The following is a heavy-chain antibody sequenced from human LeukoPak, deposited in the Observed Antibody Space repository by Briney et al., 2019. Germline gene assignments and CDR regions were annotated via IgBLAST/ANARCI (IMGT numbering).Heavy chain of an antibody. V-gene: IGHV3-9*01. CDR1: GFTFDDHG. Sequence: GGSLRLSCAASGFTFDDHGMHWVRQAPGKGLEWVSGISWSSGIIGYADSVKGRFTISRDNSKNTLYLQMNSLRAEDTAVYYCARFPYIVVVPAALDYMDVWGKGTTVTVSS. CDR2: ISWSSGII. CDR3: ARFPYIVVVPAALDYMDV. D-gene: IGHD2-2*01. J-gene: IGHJ6*03.